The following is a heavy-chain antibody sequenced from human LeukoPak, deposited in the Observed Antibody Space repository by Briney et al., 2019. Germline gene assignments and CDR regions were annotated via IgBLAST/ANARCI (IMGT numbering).Heavy chain of an antibody. D-gene: IGHD6-13*01. CDR1: GYTFTSYY. J-gene: IGHJ4*02. CDR2: INPSGGST. Sequence: ASVKVSCKASGYTFTSYYMHWVRQAPGQGLEWMGIINPSGGSTSYAQKFQGRVTMTRDMYTSTVYMELSSLRSEDTAVYYCARVTPLYRSSLTYWGQGTLVTVSS. V-gene: IGHV1-46*01. CDR3: ARVTPLYRSSLTY.